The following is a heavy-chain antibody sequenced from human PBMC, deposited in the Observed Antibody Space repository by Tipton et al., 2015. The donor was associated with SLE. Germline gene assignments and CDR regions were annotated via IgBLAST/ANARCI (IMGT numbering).Heavy chain of an antibody. Sequence: TLSLTCTVSGGSISSGSYYWSWIRQPAGKGLEWIGHIYTRGSTNYKPPPKSRVTISVDTSKNQFSLKLSSVTAADTVVYYCARGKSARGSVTFDPGRQATLVTV. J-gene: IGHJ5*02. CDR2: IYTRGST. CDR3: ARGKSARGSVTFDP. D-gene: IGHD6-25*01. CDR1: GGSISSGSYY. V-gene: IGHV4-61*09.